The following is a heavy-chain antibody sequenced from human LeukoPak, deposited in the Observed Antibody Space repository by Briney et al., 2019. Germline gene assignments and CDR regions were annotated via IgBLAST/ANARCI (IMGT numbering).Heavy chain of an antibody. J-gene: IGHJ5*02. V-gene: IGHV3-33*06. CDR2: IWFDGSHE. D-gene: IGHD6-13*01. CDR1: GFAFNSYV. Sequence: PGGSLRLSCAASGFAFNSYVIHWVRQAPGKGLEWVAIIWFDGSHEDYVDSVRGRFTISRDNSRNTLYLQMNSLRAEDTAVYYCAKNQQLDNWFDPWGQGTLVTVSS. CDR3: AKNQQLDNWFDP.